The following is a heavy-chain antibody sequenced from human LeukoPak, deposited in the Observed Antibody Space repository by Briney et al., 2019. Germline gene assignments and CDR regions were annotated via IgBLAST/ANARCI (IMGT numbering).Heavy chain of an antibody. D-gene: IGHD7-27*01. J-gene: IGHJ4*02. V-gene: IGHV3-7*01. CDR2: IKQDGTEK. Sequence: GGSLRLSCAASGFTFTTYWMSWVRQAPGKGLEWVANIKQDGTEKYYVDSVKGRFTISRDNAKNSLYLQMNSLRVEDTAVYYCARDLNWETYWGQGTLVSVSS. CDR3: ARDLNWETY. CDR1: GFTFTTYW.